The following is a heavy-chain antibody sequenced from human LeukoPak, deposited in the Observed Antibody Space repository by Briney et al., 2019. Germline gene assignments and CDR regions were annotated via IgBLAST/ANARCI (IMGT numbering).Heavy chain of an antibody. CDR1: GGTFSNYA. CDR3: ARDLSGGEYYYYYMDV. CDR2: IIPIFGTA. Sequence: SVKVSCKASGGTFSNYAISWVRQAPGQGLEWMGGIIPIFGTANYAQKFRGRVTITADKSTRTAYMELSSLRSEDTAVYYCARDLSGGEYYYYYMDVWGKGTTVTVSS. V-gene: IGHV1-69*06. J-gene: IGHJ6*03. D-gene: IGHD6-25*01.